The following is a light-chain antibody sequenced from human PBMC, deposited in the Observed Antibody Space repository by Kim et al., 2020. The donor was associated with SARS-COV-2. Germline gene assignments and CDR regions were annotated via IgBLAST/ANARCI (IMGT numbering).Light chain of an antibody. Sequence: QWVTISWPGSSSNIGAGYDVHWYQQLPGTAPKLLIYGNSNRPSGVPDRFSGSKSGTSASLAITGLQAEDEADYYCQSYDSSLSGYVFGGGTKLTVL. CDR3: QSYDSSLSGYV. V-gene: IGLV1-40*01. CDR2: GNS. J-gene: IGLJ3*02. CDR1: SSNIGAGYD.